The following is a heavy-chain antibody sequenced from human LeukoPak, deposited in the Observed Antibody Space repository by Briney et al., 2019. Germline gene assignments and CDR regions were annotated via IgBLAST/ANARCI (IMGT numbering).Heavy chain of an antibody. V-gene: IGHV4-34*01. CDR1: GGSYSGYY. CDR2: INHSGST. Sequence: SETLSLTCGLCGGSYSGYYWRYIRDPRGKGLECIGEINHSGSTNYNPSLKSRVTISVDTSKNQFSLKLSSVTAADTAVYYCASTRPSGYSYGQIYVDYWGQGTLVTVSS. CDR3: ASTRPSGYSYGQIYVDY. D-gene: IGHD5-18*01. J-gene: IGHJ4*02.